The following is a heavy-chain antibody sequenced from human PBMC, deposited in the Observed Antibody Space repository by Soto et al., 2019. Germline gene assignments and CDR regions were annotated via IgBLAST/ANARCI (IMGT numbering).Heavy chain of an antibody. CDR3: AREGASGFGMDV. Sequence: SETLSLTCNVSGGSIRSYYWSWIRQPAGKPLEWIGRIYTTGSTNYNPSLKSRVTMSIDTSKSQFSLKVSSVTAADTAVYYCAREGASGFGMDVWGQGTTVTV. J-gene: IGHJ6*02. CDR1: GGSIRSYY. V-gene: IGHV4-4*07. D-gene: IGHD1-26*01. CDR2: IYTTGST.